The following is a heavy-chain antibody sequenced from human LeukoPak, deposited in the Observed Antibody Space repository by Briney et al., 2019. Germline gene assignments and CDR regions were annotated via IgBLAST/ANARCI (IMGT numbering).Heavy chain of an antibody. V-gene: IGHV3-53*01. CDR3: ATASIVGAMDY. CDR2: IYSGGST. CDR1: GFTVSSNY. Sequence: GGSLRLSCAASGFTVSSNYMSWVRQAPGKGLEWVSVIYSGGSTYYADSVKGRFTIFRDNSKNTLYLQMNSLRAEDTAVYYCATASIVGAMDYWGQGTLVTVSS. J-gene: IGHJ4*02. D-gene: IGHD1-26*01.